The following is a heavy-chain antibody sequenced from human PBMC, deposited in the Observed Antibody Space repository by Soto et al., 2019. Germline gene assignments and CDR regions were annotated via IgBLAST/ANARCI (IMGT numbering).Heavy chain of an antibody. J-gene: IGHJ4*02. CDR3: VRATYFSDSSGYTRCLDY. CDR2: INPTSGGT. Sequence: ASVKVSCKAAGYSFTAYYIHWVRQAPGQGFEWMGWINPTSGGTNYAQKFQGRVTVTRDTSISTAYMELTRLRSDDTAVYYCVRATYFSDSSGYTRCLDYWGQGTLVTVSS. CDR1: GYSFTAYY. D-gene: IGHD3-22*01. V-gene: IGHV1-2*02.